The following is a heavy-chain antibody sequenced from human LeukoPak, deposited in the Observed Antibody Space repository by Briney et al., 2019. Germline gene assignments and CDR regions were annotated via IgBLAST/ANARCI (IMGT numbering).Heavy chain of an antibody. J-gene: IGHJ4*02. CDR1: GGSISSGDYY. V-gene: IGHV4-30-4*01. CDR2: NYYSGST. CDR3: ARTFGDQPPTHDVFDY. D-gene: IGHD3-10*01. Sequence: SETLSLTCTVSGGSISSGDYYWSWIRQPPGKGLEWIGYNYYSGSTYYNPSLKSRVTISVDTSKNQFSLKLSSVTAADTAVYYCARTFGDQPPTHDVFDYWGQGTLVTVSS.